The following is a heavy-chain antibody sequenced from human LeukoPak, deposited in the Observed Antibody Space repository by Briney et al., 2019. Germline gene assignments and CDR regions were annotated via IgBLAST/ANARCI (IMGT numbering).Heavy chain of an antibody. V-gene: IGHV3-21*01. CDR1: GFTFSSNS. D-gene: IGHD6-25*01. Sequence: GGSLRLSCAASGFTFSSNSMNWVRQAPGKGLEWVSSISTSSIYIYYAGSVRGRFTISRDNARKSLYLQMDSLRAEDTAVYYCARGSHGVAATDTAFDYWGQGTLVTVSS. J-gene: IGHJ4*02. CDR3: ARGSHGVAATDTAFDY. CDR2: ISTSSIYI.